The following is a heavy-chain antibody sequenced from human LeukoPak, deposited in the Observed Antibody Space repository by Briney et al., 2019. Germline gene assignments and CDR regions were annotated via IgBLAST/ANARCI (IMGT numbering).Heavy chain of an antibody. V-gene: IGHV1-18*01. CDR3: GRGYYNYYYYYGMDV. CDR2: ISAYNGNT. Sequence: ASVKVSCKASGYTFTSYGISWVRQAPGQGLEWMGWISAYNGNTNYAQKLQGRVTMTTGTSTSTAYMELRSLRSDDTAVYYCGRGYYNYYYYYGMDVWGQGTTVTVSS. J-gene: IGHJ6*02. D-gene: IGHD3-9*01. CDR1: GYTFTSYG.